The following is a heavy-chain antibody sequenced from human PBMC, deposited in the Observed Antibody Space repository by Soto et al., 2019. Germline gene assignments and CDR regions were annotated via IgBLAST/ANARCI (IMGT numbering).Heavy chain of an antibody. J-gene: IGHJ4*02. CDR1: GYSFTSYW. CDR3: ARAAGYCSGGSCYSEGYYFDY. V-gene: IGHV5-51*01. Sequence: GESLKISCKGSGYSFTSYWIGWVRQMPGKGLEWLGITYPGDSDTRYSPSFQGQVTISAGKSFSTASLQWGSLKASDTAMYYCARAAGYCSGGSCYSEGYYFDYWGQGTLVTVSS. D-gene: IGHD2-15*01. CDR2: TYPGDSDT.